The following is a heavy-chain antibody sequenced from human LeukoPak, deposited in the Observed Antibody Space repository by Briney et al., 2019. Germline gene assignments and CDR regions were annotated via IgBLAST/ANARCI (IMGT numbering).Heavy chain of an antibody. CDR1: GFTFSSYA. CDR3: AKGPKGAYGDFFDY. CDR2: ISGSGGST. V-gene: IGHV3-23*01. D-gene: IGHD4-17*01. J-gene: IGHJ4*02. Sequence: PGGSLRLSCAASGFTFSSYAMSWVRQAPGKGLEWVSAISGSGGSTYYADSVKGRFTISRDNSKNTLYPQMNSLRAEDAAVYYCAKGPKGAYGDFFDYWGQGTLVTVSS.